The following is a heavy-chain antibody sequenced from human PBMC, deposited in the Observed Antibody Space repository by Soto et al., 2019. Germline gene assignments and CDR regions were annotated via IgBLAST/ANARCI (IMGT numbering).Heavy chain of an antibody. CDR2: IYYSGST. CDR1: GGSISSYY. J-gene: IGHJ4*02. CDR3: ARGDYYDSTLGY. D-gene: IGHD3-22*01. V-gene: IGHV4-59*08. Sequence: QVQLQESGPGLVKPSETLSLTCTVSGGSISSYYWSWIRQPPGKGLEWIGYIYYSGSTNYNPSLKSRVTISVDTSKNQFSLKLSSVTAADPAVYYCARGDYYDSTLGYWGQGTLVTVSS.